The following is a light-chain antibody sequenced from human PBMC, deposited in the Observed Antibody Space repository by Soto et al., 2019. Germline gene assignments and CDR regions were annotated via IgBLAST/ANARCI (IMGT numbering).Light chain of an antibody. J-gene: IGLJ1*01. CDR2: EVS. CDR1: SSDVDTYDF. CDR3: SSYTTSSTRV. Sequence: QSALTQPASVSGSPGQSIAISCTGTSSDVDTYDFVSWYQQHPGKAPKLMIYEVSHRPSGVSYRFSGSKSVNTATLTISGLQAEDEADYYCSSYTTSSTRVFGTGTKVTVL. V-gene: IGLV2-14*03.